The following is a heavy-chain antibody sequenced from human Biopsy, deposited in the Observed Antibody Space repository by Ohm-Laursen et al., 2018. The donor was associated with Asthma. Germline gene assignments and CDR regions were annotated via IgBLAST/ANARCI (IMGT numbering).Heavy chain of an antibody. J-gene: IGHJ6*02. D-gene: IGHD3-10*01. CDR3: AKLRITMVQGVIINVEYYYGMDV. CDR1: GGSISSSNW. CDR2: IYHSGST. Sequence: PGTLSLTCTVSGGSISSSNWWSWVRQPPGKGLEWIGEIYHSGSTNYNPSPRSRVTISVDKSKNQFSLKLSSVTAADTAVYYCAKLRITMVQGVIINVEYYYGMDVWGQGTTVTVSS. V-gene: IGHV4-4*03.